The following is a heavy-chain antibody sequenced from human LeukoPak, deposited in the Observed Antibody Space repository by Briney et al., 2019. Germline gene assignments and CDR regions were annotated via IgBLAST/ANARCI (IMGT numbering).Heavy chain of an antibody. J-gene: IGHJ6*02. D-gene: IGHD3-22*01. V-gene: IGHV3-11*01. CDR3: ARDSSDNYYYYYGMDV. CDR2: ISSSGSTI. Sequence: GGSLRLSCAASGFTFSDYYMSWIRQAPEKGLEWVSYISSSGSTIYYADSVKGRFTISRDNAKNSLYLQMNSLRAEDTAVYYCARDSSDNYYYYYGMDVWGQGTTVTVSS. CDR1: GFTFSDYY.